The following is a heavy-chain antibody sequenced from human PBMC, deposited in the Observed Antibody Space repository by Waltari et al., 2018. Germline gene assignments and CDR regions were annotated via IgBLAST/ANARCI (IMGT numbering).Heavy chain of an antibody. V-gene: IGHV3-74*01. J-gene: IGHJ2*01. Sequence: DVQLLESGGGLVQPGGSLRLSCVASGFSFSSYWMYWIRQSPGKGLEWIAHIYSDGSRISYADSVQGRFTISRDNAQRTVYLQMNSLRDEDTAVYYCARLGRHLDLWGRGTLVTVSS. CDR1: GFSFSSYW. CDR3: ARLGRHLDL. CDR2: IYSDGSRI.